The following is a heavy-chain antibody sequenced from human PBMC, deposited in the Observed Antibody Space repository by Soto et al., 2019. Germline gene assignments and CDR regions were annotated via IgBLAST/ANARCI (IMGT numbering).Heavy chain of an antibody. CDR3: ARDRGLVPAAIKYYYGMDV. Sequence: QVQLVESGGGVVQPGRSLRLSCAASGFTFSSYGMHWVRQAPGKGLEWVAVIWYDGSNKYYADSVKGRFTISRDNSKNTLYLQMNSLRAEDTAVYYCARDRGLVPAAIKYYYGMDVWGQGTTVTVSS. CDR1: GFTFSSYG. CDR2: IWYDGSNK. J-gene: IGHJ6*02. D-gene: IGHD2-2*01. V-gene: IGHV3-33*01.